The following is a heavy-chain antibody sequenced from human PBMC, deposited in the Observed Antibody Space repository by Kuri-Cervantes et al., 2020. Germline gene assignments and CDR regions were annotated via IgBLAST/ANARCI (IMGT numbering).Heavy chain of an antibody. CDR3: ARDAQYYGSGSYPHYYMDV. J-gene: IGHJ6*03. V-gene: IGHV4-39*07. D-gene: IGHD3-10*01. CDR1: GGSISSSSYY. CDR2: IYYSGST. Sequence: GSLRLSCTVSGGSISSSSYYWGWIRQPPGKGLEWIGSIYYSGSTYYNPSLKSRVTISVDSSKNQFSLKLSSVTAADTAVYYCARDAQYYGSGSYPHYYMDVWGKGTTVTVSS.